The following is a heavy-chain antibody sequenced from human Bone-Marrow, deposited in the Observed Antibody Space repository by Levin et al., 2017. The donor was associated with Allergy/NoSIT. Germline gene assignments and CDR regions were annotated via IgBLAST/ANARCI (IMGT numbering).Heavy chain of an antibody. CDR3: ATGLDCNGDNCKHS. D-gene: IGHD2-15*01. CDR1: GFSFSSYD. CDR2: ISYDGRNK. J-gene: IGHJ4*02. Sequence: GGSLRLSCAASGFSFSSYDMHWVRQAPGKGLEWVALISYDGRNKYYTDSVKGRFTISRDNSNNTLCLQLNSLRPEDTAVYYCATGLDCNGDNCKHSWGQGTLVTVSS. V-gene: IGHV3-30*03.